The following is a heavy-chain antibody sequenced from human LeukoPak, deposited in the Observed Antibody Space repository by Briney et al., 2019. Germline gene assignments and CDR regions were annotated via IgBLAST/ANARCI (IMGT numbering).Heavy chain of an antibody. J-gene: IGHJ6*03. CDR2: IYTSGST. CDR1: GGSISSGSYY. Sequence: SETLSLTCTVSGGSISSGSYYWSWIRQPAGKGLEWIGRIYTSGSTNYNPSLKSRVTISVDTSKNQFSLKLSSVTAADTAVYYCATGLETGTSYYYYMDVWGKGTTVTVSS. V-gene: IGHV4-61*02. D-gene: IGHD1-1*01. CDR3: ATGLETGTSYYYYMDV.